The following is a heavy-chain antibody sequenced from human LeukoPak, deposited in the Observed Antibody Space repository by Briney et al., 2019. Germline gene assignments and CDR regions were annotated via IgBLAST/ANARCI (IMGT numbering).Heavy chain of an antibody. Sequence: SQTLSLTCTVSGGSISSGSHYWSWIRQPAGKGLEWLGRIYTSGSTNYNPPLKSRVTISIDTSKSQFSLKLSSVTAADTAVYYCAMGNYRGFDYWGQGALVTVSS. D-gene: IGHD5-24*01. CDR2: IYTSGST. CDR3: AMGNYRGFDY. CDR1: GGSISSGSHY. V-gene: IGHV4-61*02. J-gene: IGHJ4*02.